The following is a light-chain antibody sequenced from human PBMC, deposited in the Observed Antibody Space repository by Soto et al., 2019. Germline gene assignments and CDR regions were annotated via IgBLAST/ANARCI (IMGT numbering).Light chain of an antibody. CDR1: QSISSW. Sequence: DIQMTQSPSTLSASVGDRVTITCRASQSISSWLAWYQQKPGKAPKLLIQKASSLESGVPSSFSGSGSGTEFTLTITSLQPDDVATYYCQQYDSSPWTFGQGTKVEIK. J-gene: IGKJ1*01. CDR2: KAS. V-gene: IGKV1-5*03. CDR3: QQYDSSPWT.